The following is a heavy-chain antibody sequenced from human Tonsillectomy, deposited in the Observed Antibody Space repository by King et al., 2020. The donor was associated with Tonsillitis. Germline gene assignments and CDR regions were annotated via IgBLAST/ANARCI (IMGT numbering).Heavy chain of an antibody. J-gene: IGHJ6*02. CDR1: GFTFDDYT. V-gene: IGHV3-43*01. CDR3: AKDNPYGSGSYYNFYGMDV. Sequence: QLVQSGGVVVQPGGSLRLSCAASGFTFDDYTVHWVRQAPGKGLEWVSLISWDDGSTYYADSVKGRFTISRDNSKNSLYLQMNSLRTEDTALYYCAKDNPYGSGSYYNFYGMDVWGQGTTVTVS. D-gene: IGHD3-10*01. CDR2: ISWDDGST.